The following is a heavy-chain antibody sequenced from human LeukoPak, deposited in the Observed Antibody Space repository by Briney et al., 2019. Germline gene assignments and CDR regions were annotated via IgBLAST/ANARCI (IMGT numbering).Heavy chain of an antibody. CDR2: INHSGST. CDR3: ARFCSGGSCYSGLDY. CDR1: GGSFSGYY. V-gene: IGHV4-34*01. J-gene: IGHJ4*02. Sequence: KPSETLSLTCAVYGGSFSGYYWSWIRQPPGKGLEWIGEINHSGSTNYNPSLKSRVTISVDTSKNQFSLKLSSVTAADTAVYYCARFCSGGSCYSGLDYWGQGTLVTVSS. D-gene: IGHD2-15*01.